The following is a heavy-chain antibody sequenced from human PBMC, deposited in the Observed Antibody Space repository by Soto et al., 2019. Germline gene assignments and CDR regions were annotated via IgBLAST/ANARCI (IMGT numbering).Heavy chain of an antibody. CDR1: GFAFSNYS. V-gene: IGHV3-48*02. Sequence: EVQLVESGGGLVQPGGSLRLSCAGSGFAFSNYSMNWVRQAPGKGLEWVSYISSSSTNTYYAASVRGRFTISRDNAKNSLYPRMNSLKDEDTAVYYCARGTKGGSPPLWGQGTLVTVSS. CDR3: ARGTKGGSPPL. CDR2: ISSSSTNT. J-gene: IGHJ4*02. D-gene: IGHD1-7*01.